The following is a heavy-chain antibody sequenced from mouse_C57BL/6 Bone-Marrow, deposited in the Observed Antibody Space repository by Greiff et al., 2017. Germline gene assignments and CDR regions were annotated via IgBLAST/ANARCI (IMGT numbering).Heavy chain of an antibody. V-gene: IGHV1-55*01. CDR2: IYPGSGST. Sequence: QVQLQQPGAELVKPGASVKMSCKASGYTFTSYWITWVKQRPGQGLEWIGDIYPGSGSTNYNEKFKSKATLTVDTSSSTAYMQLSSLTSEDSAVYYCAKDYGSSWHWYFDVWGTGTTVTVSS. D-gene: IGHD1-1*01. CDR1: GYTFTSYW. CDR3: AKDYGSSWHWYFDV. J-gene: IGHJ1*03.